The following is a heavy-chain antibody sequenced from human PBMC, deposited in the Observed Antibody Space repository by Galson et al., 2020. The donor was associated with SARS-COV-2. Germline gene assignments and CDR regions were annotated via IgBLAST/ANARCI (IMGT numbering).Heavy chain of an antibody. J-gene: IGHJ4*02. Sequence: SETLSLTCSVSGGSISEYYWSWIRQPAGKGLEWIGRIYTDDYINYNPSLKSRVSMSIDTSKNLLSLKMTSVTAADTAVYFCAREKVAKLRNYYDSTGYPDYWGQGTLVTVSS. CDR3: AREKVAKLRNYYDSTGYPDY. CDR1: GGSISEYY. V-gene: IGHV4-4*07. D-gene: IGHD3-22*01. CDR2: IYTDDYI.